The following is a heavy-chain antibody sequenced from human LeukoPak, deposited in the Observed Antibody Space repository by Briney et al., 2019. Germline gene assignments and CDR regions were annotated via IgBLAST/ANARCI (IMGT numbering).Heavy chain of an antibody. V-gene: IGHV3-33*03. D-gene: IGHD4/OR15-4a*01. CDR3: ARRVLTDRSFDY. CDR2: IWYDGSNK. Sequence: GGSLRLSCAASGFTFSSYGMHWVRQAPGKGLEWVAVIWYDGSNKYYADSVKGRFTISRDNAKNSLYLQMNSLRAEDTAVYYCARRVLTDRSFDYWGQGTLVTVSS. CDR1: GFTFSSYG. J-gene: IGHJ4*02.